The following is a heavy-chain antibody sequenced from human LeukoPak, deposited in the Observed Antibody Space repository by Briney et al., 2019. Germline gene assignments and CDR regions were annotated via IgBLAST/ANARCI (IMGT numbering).Heavy chain of an antibody. CDR3: ARDYYSSSWYSPFDY. CDR2: IIPIFGTA. D-gene: IGHD6-13*01. CDR1: GGTFSSYA. Sequence: GASVKVSCKASGGTFSSYAISWVRQAPGQGLEWMGGIIPIFGTANYAQKFQGRVTITTDESTSTAYMELSSLRSEDTAVYYCARDYYSSSWYSPFDYWGQGTLVTVSS. V-gene: IGHV1-69*05. J-gene: IGHJ4*02.